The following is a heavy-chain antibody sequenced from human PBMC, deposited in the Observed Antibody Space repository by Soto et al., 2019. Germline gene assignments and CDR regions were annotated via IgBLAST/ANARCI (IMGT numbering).Heavy chain of an antibody. D-gene: IGHD6-6*01. V-gene: IGHV1-8*01. J-gene: IGHJ4*02. Sequence: QVQLVQSGAEVKKPGASVKVSCKTSGYTFTNYHINWVRQATGQGLAWMGWMNPNSGNTGYAQKFQGRVTMTRNTSITTAYMELSSLRSGDTAVYYCARAEPYSPSSPFDYWGQGTLVTVSS. CDR1: GYTFTNYH. CDR2: MNPNSGNT. CDR3: ARAEPYSPSSPFDY.